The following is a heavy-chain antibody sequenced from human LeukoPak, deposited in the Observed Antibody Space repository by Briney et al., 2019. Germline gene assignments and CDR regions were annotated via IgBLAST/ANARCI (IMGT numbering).Heavy chain of an antibody. CDR3: AREYSYGYDY. J-gene: IGHJ4*02. V-gene: IGHV4-31*03. CDR1: GGSISSGGYY. D-gene: IGHD5-18*01. CDR2: IYYSGST. Sequence: SQTLSLTCTVSGGSISSGGYYWSWIRQHPGKGLEWIGYIYYSGSTYYNPSLKSRVTISVDTSKNQLSLKLSSVTAADTAVYYCAREYSYGYDYWGQGTLVTVSS.